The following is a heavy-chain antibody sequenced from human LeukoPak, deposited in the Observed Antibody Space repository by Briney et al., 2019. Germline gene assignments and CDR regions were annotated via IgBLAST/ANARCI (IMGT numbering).Heavy chain of an antibody. CDR3: ANSKWLPSYYFDY. V-gene: IGHV3-23*01. Sequence: PGGSLRLSCAASVFTFSSYAMNWVRQAPGKGLEWVSAISGSGGSTYYADSVKGRFTISRDNSKNTLYLQMNSLRAEDTAVYYCANSKWLPSYYFDYWGQGTLVTVSS. CDR1: VFTFSSYA. D-gene: IGHD5-18*01. J-gene: IGHJ4*02. CDR2: ISGSGGST.